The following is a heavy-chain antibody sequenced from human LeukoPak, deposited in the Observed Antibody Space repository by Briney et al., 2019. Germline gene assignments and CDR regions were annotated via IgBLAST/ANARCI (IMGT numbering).Heavy chain of an antibody. J-gene: IGHJ4*02. D-gene: IGHD6-13*01. CDR1: GYTFTGYY. CDR2: INPNSGGT. Sequence: ASVKVSCKASGYTFTGYYMHWVRQAPGQGLEWMGWINPNSGGTNYAQMLQGRVTMTTDTSTSTAYMELRGLRSDDTAVYYCARVGYSSSWYDDYWGQGTLVTVSS. CDR3: ARVGYSSSWYDDY. V-gene: IGHV1-2*02.